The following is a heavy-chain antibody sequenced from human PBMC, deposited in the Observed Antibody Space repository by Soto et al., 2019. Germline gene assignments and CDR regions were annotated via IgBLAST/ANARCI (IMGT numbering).Heavy chain of an antibody. Sequence: PGGSLRLSCAASGSSFGRYNMNWVRQAPGKGLQWVSSISGSGGSTSYAQKFQGRVTMTRDTSTSTVYMELSSLRSEDTAVYYCASVGVGLELRIYYYGMDVWGQGTTVTVSS. CDR1: GSSFGRYN. CDR2: ISGSGGST. V-gene: IGHV1-46*01. CDR3: ASVGVGLELRIYYYGMDV. J-gene: IGHJ6*02. D-gene: IGHD1-7*01.